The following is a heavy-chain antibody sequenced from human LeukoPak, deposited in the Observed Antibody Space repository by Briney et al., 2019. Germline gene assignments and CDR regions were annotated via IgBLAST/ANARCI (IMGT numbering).Heavy chain of an antibody. V-gene: IGHV1-2*02. CDR2: IDPHSGGT. CDR1: GYTFIDYY. CDR3: AREYYDSSGTKYAFDI. Sequence: ASVKVSCKASGYTFIDYYIHWVRQAPGQGLEWKGCIDPHSGGTKYEQKLQGRVTMTRDTSISAAYMELSRLRSDDTAVFYCAREYYDSSGTKYAFDIWGQGTMVTVSS. J-gene: IGHJ3*02. D-gene: IGHD3-22*01.